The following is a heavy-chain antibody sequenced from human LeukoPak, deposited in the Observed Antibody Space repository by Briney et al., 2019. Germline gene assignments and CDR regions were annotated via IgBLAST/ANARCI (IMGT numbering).Heavy chain of an antibody. CDR3: ARSHPAGPQGD. D-gene: IGHD6-19*01. V-gene: IGHV1-18*01. Sequence: ASVKVSCKASGYTFTNYGFSWVRQAPGQGLEWMGWISAYNGNTNYAQKLQGRVTMTTDTSTSTAYMELRSLRSDDTAVYYCARSHPAGPQGDWGQGTLVTVSS. CDR2: ISAYNGNT. CDR1: GYTFTNYG. J-gene: IGHJ4*02.